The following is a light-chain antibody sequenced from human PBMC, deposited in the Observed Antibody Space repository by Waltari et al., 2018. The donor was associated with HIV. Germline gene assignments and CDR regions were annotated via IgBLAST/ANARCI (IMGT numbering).Light chain of an antibody. Sequence: SYLLTQAPSVSVAPGQTARIPCGGHNIGSKRVHWYRQKSGQAPGLVVYDDSDRPSGIPERFSGSNSGHTATLTISRVEAGDEADYHCQVWDSASDWVFGGGTKLTVL. V-gene: IGLV3-21*02. J-gene: IGLJ3*02. CDR2: DDS. CDR3: QVWDSASDWV. CDR1: NIGSKR.